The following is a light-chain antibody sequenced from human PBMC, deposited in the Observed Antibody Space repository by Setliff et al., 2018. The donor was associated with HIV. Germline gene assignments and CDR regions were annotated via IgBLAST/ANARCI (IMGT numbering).Light chain of an antibody. CDR2: EVS. Sequence: QSVLTQPASVSGSPGQSITISCTGTSSDVGSYNYVPWYQQHPGKAPKLMIYEVSNRPSGVSNRFSGSKSGNTASLTISGLQAEDEADYYCSSYTSSSLYVFGTGTKV. CDR3: SSYTSSSLYV. V-gene: IGLV2-14*01. J-gene: IGLJ1*01. CDR1: SSDVGSYNY.